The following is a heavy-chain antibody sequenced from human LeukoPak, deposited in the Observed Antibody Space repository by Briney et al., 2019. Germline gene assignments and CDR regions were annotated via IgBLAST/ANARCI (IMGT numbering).Heavy chain of an antibody. CDR3: AREGYYGSGSPPSLYFDY. D-gene: IGHD3-10*01. CDR1: GFTFRNYV. J-gene: IGHJ4*02. Sequence: GGSLRLSCAASGFTFRNYVIHWVRQAPGKGLEWVTVTSSDLNVKLYADSVKGRFTISRDNSRSTLYLQMNSLRPEDTAIYYCAREGYYGSGSPPSLYFDYWGQGTLVTVSS. V-gene: IGHV3-30-3*01. CDR2: TSSDLNVK.